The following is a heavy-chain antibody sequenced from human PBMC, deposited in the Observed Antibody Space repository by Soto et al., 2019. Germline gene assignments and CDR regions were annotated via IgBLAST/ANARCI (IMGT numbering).Heavy chain of an antibody. D-gene: IGHD3-10*01. J-gene: IGHJ6*04. V-gene: IGHV3-74*01. Sequence: EVQLVESGGGLVQPGGSRRLSCAASGFTLSGRSMHWVRQAPGKGLVWVSGIDNAGTDSTYADSVKGRFTSSRDNAKNMLYLQMNSLRVEDTAVYYCARGWFGPDVWGKGTTVTVSS. CDR2: IDNAGTDS. CDR3: ARGWFGPDV. CDR1: GFTLSGRS.